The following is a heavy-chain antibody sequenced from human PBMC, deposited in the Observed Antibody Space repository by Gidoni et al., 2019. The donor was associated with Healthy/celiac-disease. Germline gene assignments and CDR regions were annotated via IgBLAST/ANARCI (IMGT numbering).Heavy chain of an antibody. J-gene: IGHJ4*02. CDR3: AADVNSSGYYYYFDY. Sequence: QIQLVQSGPEVKKPGTSVKVSCKASGFTFTSSAVQWVRQARGQRLEWIGWIVVGSGNTNYAQKFQERVTITRDMSTSTAYMELSSLRSEDTAVYYCAADVNSSGYYYYFDYWGQGTLVTVSS. D-gene: IGHD3-22*01. V-gene: IGHV1-58*01. CDR2: IVVGSGNT. CDR1: GFTFTSSA.